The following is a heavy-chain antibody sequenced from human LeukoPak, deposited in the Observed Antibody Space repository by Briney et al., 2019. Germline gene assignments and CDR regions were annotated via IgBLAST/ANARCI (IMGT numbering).Heavy chain of an antibody. V-gene: IGHV4-59*01. Sequence: SETLSLTCTVSDDSITIYYWTWIRQPPGKGLEWIGYIDHTGSTNYNPSLNSRVTISRDTSKNQFSLKLSSVTAADTAVYYCARGVSGSYYLWGQGTLVTVSS. CDR2: IDHTGST. CDR1: DDSITIYY. CDR3: ARGVSGSYYL. D-gene: IGHD3-10*01. J-gene: IGHJ4*02.